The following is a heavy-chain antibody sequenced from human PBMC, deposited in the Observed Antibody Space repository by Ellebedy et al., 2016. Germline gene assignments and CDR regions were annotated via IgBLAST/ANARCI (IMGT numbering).Heavy chain of an antibody. Sequence: SETLSLTXTVSGGSISSSSYYWGWIRQPPGKGLEWIGSIYYSGSTYYNPSLKSRVTISVDTSKNQFSLKLSPVTAADTAVYYCARLDTIFDWFDPWGQGTLVTVSS. D-gene: IGHD3-3*01. V-gene: IGHV4-39*01. CDR2: IYYSGST. J-gene: IGHJ5*02. CDR1: GGSISSSSYY. CDR3: ARLDTIFDWFDP.